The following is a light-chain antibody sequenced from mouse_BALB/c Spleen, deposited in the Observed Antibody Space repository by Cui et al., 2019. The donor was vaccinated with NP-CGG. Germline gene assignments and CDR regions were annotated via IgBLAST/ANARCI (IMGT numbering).Light chain of an antibody. Sequence: AVVTQESALTTSPGETVTLTCRSSTGAVTTSNYANWVQEKPDHLFTGLIGGTNNRAPGVPARLSGSLIGDKAALTITGAQTEDEAIYFCALWYSNHWLFGGGTKLTVL. V-gene: IGLV1*01. CDR2: GTN. CDR1: TGAVTTSNY. J-gene: IGLJ1*01. CDR3: ALWYSNHWL.